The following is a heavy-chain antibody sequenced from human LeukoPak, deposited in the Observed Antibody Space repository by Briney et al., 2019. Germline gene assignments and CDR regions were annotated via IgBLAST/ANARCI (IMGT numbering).Heavy chain of an antibody. J-gene: IGHJ4*02. D-gene: IGHD2-15*01. CDR3: ARDLGSGGLRFDY. CDR2: INPNSGGT. V-gene: IGHV1-2*02. Sequence: ASVKVSCKASGYTFTGYYMHWVRQAPGQGLEWMGWINPNSGGTNYAQKFQGRVTMTRDTPISTAYMELSRLRSDDTAVYYCARDLGSGGLRFDYWGQGTLVTVSS. CDR1: GYTFTGYY.